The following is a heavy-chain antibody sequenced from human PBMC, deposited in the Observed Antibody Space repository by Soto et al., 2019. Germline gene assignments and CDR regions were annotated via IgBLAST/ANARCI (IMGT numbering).Heavy chain of an antibody. Sequence: QLQLQESGPGLVKPSETLSLTCTVSGGSISSSSYYWGWIRQPPGKGLEWIGSIYYSGSTNYNPSLKSRVTISVDTSKNQFSLKLSSVTAADTAVYYCARGVLPCSSTSCHNWFDPWGQGTLVTVSS. CDR2: IYYSGST. J-gene: IGHJ5*02. CDR1: GGSISSSSYY. CDR3: ARGVLPCSSTSCHNWFDP. D-gene: IGHD2-2*01. V-gene: IGHV4-39*07.